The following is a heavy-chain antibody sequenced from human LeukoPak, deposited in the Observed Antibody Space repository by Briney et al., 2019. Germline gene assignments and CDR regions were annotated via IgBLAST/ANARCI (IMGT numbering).Heavy chain of an antibody. D-gene: IGHD3-22*01. J-gene: IGHJ1*01. CDR2: INPNSGGT. Sequence: ASVKVSCKASGYAFTGYYMHWVRQAPGQGLEWMGWINPNSGGTNCAQKFQGRVTMTRDTSISTAYMELSRLRSDDTAVYYCAKGGDYYESSGNNLEYFQHWGQGTLVTVSS. CDR1: GYAFTGYY. CDR3: AKGGDYYESSGNNLEYFQH. V-gene: IGHV1-2*02.